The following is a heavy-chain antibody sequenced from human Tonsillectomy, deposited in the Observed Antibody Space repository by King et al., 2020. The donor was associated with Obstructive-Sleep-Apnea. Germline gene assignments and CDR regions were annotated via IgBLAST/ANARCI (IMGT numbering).Heavy chain of an antibody. Sequence: PLQESGPGLVKPSETLSLTCTVSGASIRSYYWSWIRQPPGKGLEWIGYIYYSGSTSYNPSLKSRVTMSVDTSKNQFSLTLSSVTATDTAVYYCARDSDYYNSGSLDYWGQGTLVTVSS. CDR1: GASIRSYY. CDR2: IYYSGST. CDR3: ARDSDYYNSGSLDY. J-gene: IGHJ4*02. V-gene: IGHV4-59*01. D-gene: IGHD3-10*01.